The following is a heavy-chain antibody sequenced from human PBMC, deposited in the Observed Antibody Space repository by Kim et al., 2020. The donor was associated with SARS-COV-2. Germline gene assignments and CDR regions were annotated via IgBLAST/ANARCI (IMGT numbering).Heavy chain of an antibody. V-gene: IGHV1-46*01. CDR2: INPSGGST. CDR3: ARASRRHGSGYAKPPLNAFDI. CDR1: GYTFTSYY. Sequence: ASVKVSCKASGYTFTSYYMHWVRQAPGQGLEWMGIINPSGGSTSYAQKFQGRVTMTRDTSTSTVYMELSSLRSEDTAVYYCARASRRHGSGYAKPPLNAFDIWGQGTIVTVSS. D-gene: IGHD3-3*01. J-gene: IGHJ3*02.